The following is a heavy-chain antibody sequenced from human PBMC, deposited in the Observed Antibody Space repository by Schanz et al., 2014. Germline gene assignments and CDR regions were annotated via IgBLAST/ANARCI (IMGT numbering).Heavy chain of an antibody. CDR2: ISGTGGDDT. V-gene: IGHV3-23*04. J-gene: IGHJ3*02. Sequence: EVQLVESGGGLVQPGGSLRLSCAASGFSVGNKYMNWVRQAPGKGLEWVSSISGTGGDDTYYADSVKGRFTISRDNSKNTLFLQMNSLRADDTAVYYCAKGRFGELSAFDIGGQGTMVTVSS. CDR3: AKGRFGELSAFDI. CDR1: GFSVGNKY. D-gene: IGHD3-10*01.